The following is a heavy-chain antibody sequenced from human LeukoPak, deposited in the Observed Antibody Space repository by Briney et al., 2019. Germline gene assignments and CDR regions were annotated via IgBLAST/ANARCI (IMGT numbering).Heavy chain of an antibody. Sequence: SETLSLTCTVSGGSISTYYWSWFRQPPGKGLEWIGYIYASGSANYNPSLKSRVTMSVDTSKNQFSLKLSSVTAADTAVYYCAGAVAGWDFDYWGQGTLVTVSS. V-gene: IGHV4-4*09. CDR3: AGAVAGWDFDY. CDR2: IYASGSA. D-gene: IGHD6-19*01. J-gene: IGHJ4*02. CDR1: GGSISTYY.